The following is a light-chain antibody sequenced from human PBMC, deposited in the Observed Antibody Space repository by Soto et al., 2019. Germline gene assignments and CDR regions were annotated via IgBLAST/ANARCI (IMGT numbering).Light chain of an antibody. CDR3: RQALQPS. CDR2: LGS. J-gene: IGKJ4*02. CDR1: QSLLHSNGYNY. Sequence: DIVMTQSPLSLPVTPGEPASISCRSSQSLLHSNGYNYLDWYLQKPGQSPHLLIYLGSNLASGVPDRFSGSGSGTDFTLKISRVEAEDVGVYYCRQALQPSFGGGTKVEIK. V-gene: IGKV2-28*01.